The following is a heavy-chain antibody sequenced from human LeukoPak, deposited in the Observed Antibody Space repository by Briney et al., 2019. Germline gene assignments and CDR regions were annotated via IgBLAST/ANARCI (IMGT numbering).Heavy chain of an antibody. CDR2: INPNTGGA. Sequence: ASVKVSCKASGYTFADYFIHWVRQAPGQGLEWMGRINPNTGGAEYAPKFQGWVTMTRDTSISTAYVEVNRLISDDTAVYYCARDLTSTSHWEFDYWGLGTLVIVSS. D-gene: IGHD1-26*01. J-gene: IGHJ4*02. CDR3: ARDLTSTSHWEFDY. CDR1: GYTFADYF. V-gene: IGHV1-2*04.